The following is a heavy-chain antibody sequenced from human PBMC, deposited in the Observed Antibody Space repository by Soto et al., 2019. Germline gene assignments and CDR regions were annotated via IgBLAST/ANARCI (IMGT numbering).Heavy chain of an antibody. CDR3: ARQPYCSSTSCYPFSNWFDP. J-gene: IGHJ5*02. D-gene: IGHD2-2*01. V-gene: IGHV4-39*01. Sequence: QLQLQESGPGLVKPSETLSLTCTVSGGSISSSSYYWGWIRQPPGKGLEWIGSIYYSGSTYYNPSLKSRVTISVDTSKNQFSLKLSSVTAADPAVYYWARQPYCSSTSCYPFSNWFDPWGQGTLVTVSS. CDR1: GGSISSSSYY. CDR2: IYYSGST.